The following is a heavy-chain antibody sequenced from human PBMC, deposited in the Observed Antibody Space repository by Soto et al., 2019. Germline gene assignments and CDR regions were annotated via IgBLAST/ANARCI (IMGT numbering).Heavy chain of an antibody. CDR1: GFTFSYYW. CDR2: VHSDGSST. Sequence: EVQLVESGGGLVRPGGSLRLSCAASGFTFSYYWMHWVRQAPGKGLVWVSRVHSDGSSTTYADFVKGRFIISRDNARNKVDLQMNSVRGEDTVVYYCARGDRGAFDLWGQGTVVTVSS. V-gene: IGHV3-74*01. J-gene: IGHJ3*01. D-gene: IGHD1-26*01. CDR3: ARGDRGAFDL.